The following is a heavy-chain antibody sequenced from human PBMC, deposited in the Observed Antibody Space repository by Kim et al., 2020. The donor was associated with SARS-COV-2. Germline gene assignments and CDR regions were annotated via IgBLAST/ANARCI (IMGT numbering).Heavy chain of an antibody. CDR1: GGSFSGYY. Sequence: SETLSLTCAVYGGSFSGYYWSWIRQPPGKGLEWIGEINHSGSTNYNPSLKSRVTISVDTSKNQFSLKLSSVTAANTAVYYCARRLTVVTTLPHKPIDYWGQGTLVTGSS. CDR3: ARRLTVVTTLPHKPIDY. J-gene: IGHJ4*02. D-gene: IGHD2-15*01. CDR2: INHSGST. V-gene: IGHV4-34*01.